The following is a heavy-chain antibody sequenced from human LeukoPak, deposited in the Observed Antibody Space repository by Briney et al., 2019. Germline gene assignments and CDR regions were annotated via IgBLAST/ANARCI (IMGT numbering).Heavy chain of an antibody. V-gene: IGHV4-31*03. D-gene: IGHD6-13*01. J-gene: IGHJ6*02. Sequence: SETLSLTCTVSGGSISSGGYYWSWIRQHPGKGLEWIGYIYYSGSTYYNPSLKSRVTISVDTSKNQFSLKLSSVTAADTAVYYCARGWDRRYSSLNYDYYGMDVWGQGTTVTVSS. CDR2: IYYSGST. CDR1: GGSISSGGYY. CDR3: ARGWDRRYSSLNYDYYGMDV.